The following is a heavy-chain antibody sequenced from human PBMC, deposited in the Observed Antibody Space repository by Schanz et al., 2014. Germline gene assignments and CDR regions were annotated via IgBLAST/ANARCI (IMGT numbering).Heavy chain of an antibody. CDR3: ARDRRNADLDY. CDR2: IWYDGSNK. J-gene: IGHJ4*02. CDR1: GFTFDKYA. D-gene: IGHD1-1*01. Sequence: VQLVESGGGLVQPGKSLRLSCAASGFTFDKYAMHWVRQAPGKGLEWVAVIWYDGSNKYYADSVKGRFTISRDNAKNSLYLEMNSLRAEDTALYYCARDRRNADLDYWGQGTLVTVSS. V-gene: IGHV3-33*08.